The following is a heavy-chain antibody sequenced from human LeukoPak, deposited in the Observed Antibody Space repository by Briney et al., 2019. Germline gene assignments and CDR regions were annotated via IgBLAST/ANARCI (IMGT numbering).Heavy chain of an antibody. CDR1: GESFVGRH. V-gene: IGHV4-34*01. D-gene: IGHD1-7*01. CDR2: ASHAGIT. Sequence: PSETLSLTCAVFGESFVGRHWSWIRQSPGKGLEWLGEASHAGITNYNPSLKSRVSISVDTSKDQFSLTLTSVTAADTAVYYCAGGRANWDYDFDYWGQGTPVTVS. J-gene: IGHJ4*02. CDR3: AGGRANWDYDFDY.